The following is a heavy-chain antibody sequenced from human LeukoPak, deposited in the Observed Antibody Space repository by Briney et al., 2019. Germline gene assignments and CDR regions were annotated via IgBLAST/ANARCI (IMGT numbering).Heavy chain of an antibody. V-gene: IGHV4-4*02. D-gene: IGHD3-22*01. CDR1: GGSISSSNW. Sequence: PSGTLSLTCAVSGGSISSSNWWSWVRQPPGKGLEWIGEIYHSGSTNYNPSLKSRVTISVDKSKNQFSLKLSSVTAADTAVYYCARAGPADSSGYYDSLGYFQHWGQGTLVTVSS. CDR2: IYHSGST. CDR3: ARAGPADSSGYYDSLGYFQH. J-gene: IGHJ1*01.